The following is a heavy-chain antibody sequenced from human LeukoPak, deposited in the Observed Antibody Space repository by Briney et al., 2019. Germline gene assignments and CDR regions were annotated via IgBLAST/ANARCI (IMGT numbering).Heavy chain of an antibody. D-gene: IGHD6-13*01. CDR2: ISAYNGNT. Sequence: AAVKDSCKASGYTFTSYVLSWVRQAPGQGLEWMGWISAYNGNTNYAQKLQGRVTMTTDTSTRTAYMELRSLRSDDTAVYYCARQGLGSSWYYFDYWGQGTLVTVSS. J-gene: IGHJ4*02. CDR1: GYTFTSYV. V-gene: IGHV1-18*01. CDR3: ARQGLGSSWYYFDY.